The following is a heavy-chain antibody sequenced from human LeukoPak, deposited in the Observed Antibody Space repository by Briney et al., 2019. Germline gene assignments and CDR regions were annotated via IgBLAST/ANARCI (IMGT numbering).Heavy chain of an antibody. V-gene: IGHV3-48*01. CDR1: GFTFSSYS. D-gene: IGHD5-18*01. CDR2: ISSSSSTI. Sequence: GGSLRLSCAASGFTFSSYSMNWVRQAPGKGLEWVSYISSSSSTIYYADSVKGRFTISRDNAKNSLYLQMNSLRAEDTAVYYCARDAHSYGPLYYFDYWGQGTLVTVSS. CDR3: ARDAHSYGPLYYFDY. J-gene: IGHJ4*02.